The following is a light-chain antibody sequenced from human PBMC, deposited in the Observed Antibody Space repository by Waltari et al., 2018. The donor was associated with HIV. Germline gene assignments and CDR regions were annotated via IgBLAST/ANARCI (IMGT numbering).Light chain of an antibody. CDR3: QQYNPYPWT. J-gene: IGKJ1*01. Sequence: EIQMTQSPSTLSAFVGDRVTITCRASQSIKAWLAWYQQKPGKAPKLLIYKASTLEIGVPSRFSGSGSGTEFTLTISSLLPDDFATYYCQQYNPYPWTFGQGTKVEVK. V-gene: IGKV1-5*03. CDR1: QSIKAW. CDR2: KAS.